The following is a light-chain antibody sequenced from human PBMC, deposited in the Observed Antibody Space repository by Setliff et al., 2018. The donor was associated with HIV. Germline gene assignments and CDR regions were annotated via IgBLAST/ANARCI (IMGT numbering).Light chain of an antibody. V-gene: IGLV2-14*01. Sequence: QSVLTQPASMSGSPGQSITISCTGTSSDIGGYNYVSWYQHHPGKAPKSMIYDVSNRPSGVSNRFSGSKSGNTASLTISGLQADDEADYYCSSYATSNTPSVIFGGGTMVTV. CDR1: SSDIGGYNY. CDR2: DVS. CDR3: SSYATSNTPSVI. J-gene: IGLJ2*01.